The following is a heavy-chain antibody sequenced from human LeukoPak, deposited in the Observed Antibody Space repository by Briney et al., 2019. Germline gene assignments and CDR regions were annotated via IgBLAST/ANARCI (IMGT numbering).Heavy chain of an antibody. CDR2: IYYTGTT. J-gene: IGHJ4*02. CDR1: GGPVSGYY. D-gene: IGHD3-10*02. Sequence: PSETLSLTCTVSGGPVSGYYWSWIRQPPGKGLEWIGWIYYTGTTNYNSSLKSRVTISVDTSRNQFSLRLTSVTAADTAVYYCARMLRAYFDYWGQGTLVTVSS. CDR3: ARMLRAYFDY. V-gene: IGHV4-59*02.